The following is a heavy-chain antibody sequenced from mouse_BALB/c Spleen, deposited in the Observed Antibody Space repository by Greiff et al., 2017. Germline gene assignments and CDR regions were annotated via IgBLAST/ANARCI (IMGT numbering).Heavy chain of an antibody. CDR3: ARGLTGYYAMDY. D-gene: IGHD4-1*01. Sequence: LVRPGASVKLSCKASGYTFTSYWMHWVKQSHGKSLEWIGYISCYNGATSYNQKFKGKATFTVDTSSSTAYMQFNSLTSEDSAVYYCARGLTGYYAMDYWGQGTSVTVSS. CDR2: ISCYNGAT. V-gene: IGHV1S34*01. CDR1: GYTFTSYW. J-gene: IGHJ4*01.